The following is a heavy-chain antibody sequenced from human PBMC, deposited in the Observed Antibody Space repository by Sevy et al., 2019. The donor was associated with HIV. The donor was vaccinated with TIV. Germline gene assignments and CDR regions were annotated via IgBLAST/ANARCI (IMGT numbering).Heavy chain of an antibody. CDR1: GGSISSYY. D-gene: IGHD5-18*01. CDR2: IYTSGST. CDR3: ARGDTAMVNWYFDL. Sequence: SETLSLTCTVSGGSISSYYWSWIRQPAGKGLEWIGRIYTSGSTNYNPSLKSRVTMSVETSKNQFSLKLSSVTAADTAVYYCARGDTAMVNWYFDLWGRGTLVTVSS. J-gene: IGHJ2*01. V-gene: IGHV4-4*07.